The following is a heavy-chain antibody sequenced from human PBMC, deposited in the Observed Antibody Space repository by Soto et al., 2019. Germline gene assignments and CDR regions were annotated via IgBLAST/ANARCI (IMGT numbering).Heavy chain of an antibody. D-gene: IGHD6-13*01. J-gene: IGHJ6*02. CDR3: ARADAAGTMEDLYYYGMDV. Sequence: PSETLSLTCTVSGCSVSSGSYYWSWIRQPPGKGLEWIGYIYYSGSTNYNPSLKSRVTISVDTSKNQFSLKLSSVTAADTAVYYCARADAAGTMEDLYYYGMDVWGQGTTVTVSS. CDR1: GCSVSSGSYY. V-gene: IGHV4-61*01. CDR2: IYYSGST.